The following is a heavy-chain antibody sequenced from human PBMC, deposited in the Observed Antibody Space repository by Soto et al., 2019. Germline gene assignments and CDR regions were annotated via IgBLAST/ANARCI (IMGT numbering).Heavy chain of an antibody. J-gene: IGHJ5*02. D-gene: IGHD6-6*01. CDR2: IYYSGST. CDR3: ERASASGSFDL. CDR1: GGSISSGDYY. V-gene: IGHV4-30-4*01. Sequence: SETLSLTCTVSGGSISSGDYYCSWIRQPPGKGLEWIGYIYYSGSTYYNPSLKSRVTISVDTSKNQFSLKLSSVTAADTAVYYCERASASGSFDLWGQGTLVTVFS.